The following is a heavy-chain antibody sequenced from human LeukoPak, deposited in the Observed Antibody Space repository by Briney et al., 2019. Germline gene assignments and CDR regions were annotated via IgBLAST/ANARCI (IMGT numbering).Heavy chain of an antibody. CDR1: GGSFSGYY. V-gene: IGHV4-4*07. J-gene: IGHJ4*02. D-gene: IGHD3-10*01. CDR3: AREDSPMVRGVIVY. Sequence: SETLSLTCAVYGGSFSGYYWSWIRQPAGKGLEWIGRIYTSGSTNYNPSLKSRVTMSVDTSKNQFSLKLSSVTAADTAVYYCAREDSPMVRGVIVYWGQGTLVTVSS. CDR2: IYTSGST.